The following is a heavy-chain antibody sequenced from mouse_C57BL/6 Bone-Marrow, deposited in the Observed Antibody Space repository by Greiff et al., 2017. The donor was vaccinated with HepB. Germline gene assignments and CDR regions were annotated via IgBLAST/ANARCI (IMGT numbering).Heavy chain of an antibody. CDR3: ARGAY. Sequence: ESGPGLVKPSQSLSLTCSVTGYSITSGYYWNWIRQFPGNKLEWMGNISYDGSNNYNPSLKTRISITRDTSKNQFFLTLNSVTTEDTATYYCARGAYWGQGTTLTVSS. CDR1: GYSITSGYY. J-gene: IGHJ2*01. CDR2: ISYDGSN. V-gene: IGHV3-6*01.